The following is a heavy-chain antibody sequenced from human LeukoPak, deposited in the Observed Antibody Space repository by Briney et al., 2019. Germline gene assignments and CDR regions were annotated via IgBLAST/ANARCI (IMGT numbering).Heavy chain of an antibody. CDR2: IWYDGSNK. CDR1: GFTFSSYS. V-gene: IGHV3-33*08. J-gene: IGHJ6*02. Sequence: PGGSLRLSCAASGFTFSSYSMNWVRQAPGKGLEWVAVIWYDGSNKYYTDSVKGRFTISRDNSKNTLYLQMNSLRAEDTAVYYCARDPDRSTYGMDVWGQGTTVTVSS. CDR3: ARDPDRSTYGMDV. D-gene: IGHD1-14*01.